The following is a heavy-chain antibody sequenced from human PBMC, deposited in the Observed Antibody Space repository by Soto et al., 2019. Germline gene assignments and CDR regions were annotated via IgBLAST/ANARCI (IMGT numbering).Heavy chain of an antibody. CDR1: GYSFTTYP. J-gene: IGHJ3*02. Sequence: ASVKVSCKASGYSFTTYPMTWVRQAPGQGLEWLGWVSTYNGNTNYAQGLQGRVSMTTDTSTSTAYLELRNLRPDDTAVYYCAREGRAWAFYIWG. D-gene: IGHD7-27*01. CDR3: AREGRAWAFYI. V-gene: IGHV1-18*01. CDR2: VSTYNGNT.